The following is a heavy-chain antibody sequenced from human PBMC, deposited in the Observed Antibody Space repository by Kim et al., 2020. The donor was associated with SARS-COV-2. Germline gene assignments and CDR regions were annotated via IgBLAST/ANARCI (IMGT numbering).Heavy chain of an antibody. CDR1: GFTFSSYS. CDR3: ARGLIVVVPADPNWFDP. Sequence: GGSLRLSCAASGFTFSSYSMNWVRQAPGKGLEWVSYISSSSSTIYYADSVKGRFTISRDNAKNSLYLQMNSLRAEDTAVYYCARGLIVVVPADPNWFDPWGQGTLVTVSS. J-gene: IGHJ5*02. D-gene: IGHD2-2*01. V-gene: IGHV3-48*04. CDR2: ISSSSSTI.